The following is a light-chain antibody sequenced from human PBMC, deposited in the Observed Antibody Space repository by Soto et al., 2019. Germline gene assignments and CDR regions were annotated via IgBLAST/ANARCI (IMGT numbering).Light chain of an antibody. CDR2: SDT. J-gene: IGLJ2*01. CDR3: QVWDRGSAHVV. V-gene: IGLV3-21*01. CDR1: DIGSKG. Sequence: SYELTQPPSVSVAPGKTASISCGGNDIGSKGVHCSQQKPGQAPVLVIYSDTDLPPVITELFSGSNSANLATLPISRVEAGDEADYYCQVWDRGSAHVVFGGGTKVTVL.